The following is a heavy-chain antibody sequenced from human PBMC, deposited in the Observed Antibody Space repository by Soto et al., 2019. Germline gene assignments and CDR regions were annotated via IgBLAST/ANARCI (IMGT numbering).Heavy chain of an antibody. CDR1: GGSISSSNW. V-gene: IGHV4-4*02. J-gene: IGHJ4*02. D-gene: IGHD6-19*01. Sequence: QVQLQESGPGLVKPSGTLSLTCAVSGGSISSSNWWSWVRQPPGKGLEWIGEIYHSGSTNYNPSLKSRXXKXVXXSKNQFSLKLSSVTAADTAVYYRARALAVAGSSPQWGQGTLVTVSS. CDR2: IYHSGST. CDR3: ARALAVAGSSPQ.